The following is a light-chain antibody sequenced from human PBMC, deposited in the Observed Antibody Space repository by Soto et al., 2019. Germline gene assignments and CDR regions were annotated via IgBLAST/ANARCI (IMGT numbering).Light chain of an antibody. CDR1: QSITNNY. CDR2: GAS. CDR3: RRYDSSPHT. Sequence: EIVLTQSPGTLSLSPGERATLSCRASQSITNNYLAWYQQKPGQAPRVLIYGASSRATGIPDRFSGSGSGTDFTLTISRLEPEDFAVYYCRRYDSSPHTFGQGTKLEIK. V-gene: IGKV3-20*01. J-gene: IGKJ2*01.